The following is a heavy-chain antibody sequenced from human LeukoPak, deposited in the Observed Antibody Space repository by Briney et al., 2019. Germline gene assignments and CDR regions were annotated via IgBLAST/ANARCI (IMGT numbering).Heavy chain of an antibody. D-gene: IGHD3-16*01. J-gene: IGHJ4*02. V-gene: IGHV4-59*01. CDR3: ARFPYVWGSYTGFDY. Sequence: SETLSLTCTVSGGSISSYYWSWIRQPPGKGLEWIGYIYYSGSTNYNPSLKSRVTISVDTSKNQFSLKLSSVTAADTAVYYCARFPYVWGSYTGFDYWGQGTLVTVSS. CDR1: GGSISSYY. CDR2: IYYSGST.